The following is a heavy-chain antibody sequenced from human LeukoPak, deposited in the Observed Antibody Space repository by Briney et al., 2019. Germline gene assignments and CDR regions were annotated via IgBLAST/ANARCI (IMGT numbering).Heavy chain of an antibody. CDR1: GYSFTSYW. D-gene: IGHD3-10*02. V-gene: IGHV5-51*01. Sequence: GESLQISCKGSGYSFTSYWIGWVRQMPGKGLEWMGIIYPGDSDTRYSPSFQGQVTISADKSISTAYLQWSSLKASDTAMYYCAIFLRGVFGELLGHFDYWGQGTLVTVSS. CDR3: AIFLRGVFGELLGHFDY. CDR2: IYPGDSDT. J-gene: IGHJ4*02.